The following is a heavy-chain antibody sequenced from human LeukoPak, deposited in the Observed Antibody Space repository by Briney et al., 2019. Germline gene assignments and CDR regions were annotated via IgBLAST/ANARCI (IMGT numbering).Heavy chain of an antibody. CDR1: GFTFNTYA. CDR3: AKDRIPDGRYSIDF. D-gene: IGHD5-24*01. J-gene: IGHJ4*02. Sequence: PEGSLRLSCAASGFTFNTYAMKWVRQAPGKGLEWVSVIIGIGGDIHYAGSVRGRFTISRDNSKNTLYLQMNSLRVEDTAVYYCAKDRIPDGRYSIDFWGLGTLVTVSS. V-gene: IGHV3-23*01. CDR2: IIGIGGDI.